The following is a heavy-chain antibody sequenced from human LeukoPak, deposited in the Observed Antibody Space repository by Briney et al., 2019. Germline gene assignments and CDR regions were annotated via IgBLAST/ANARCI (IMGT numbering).Heavy chain of an antibody. V-gene: IGHV3-15*01. CDR3: TTLGAFDY. Sequence: GGSLRLSCAASGFTFSNAWMSWVRQAPGKGLEWVGRIKSKTFGGTTDYAAPVKGRFTISRDDSKNTLYLHMNTLKTEDTAIYYCTTLGAFDYWGQGTLVTVSS. CDR1: GFTFSNAW. J-gene: IGHJ4*02. CDR2: IKSKTFGGTT. D-gene: IGHD3-16*01.